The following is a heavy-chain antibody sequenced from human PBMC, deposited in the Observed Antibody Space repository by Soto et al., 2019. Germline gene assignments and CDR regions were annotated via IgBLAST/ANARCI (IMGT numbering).Heavy chain of an antibody. CDR1: GYSFTSYW. Sequence: GESLKISCKGSGYSFTSYWIGWVRQMPGKGLEWMGIIYPGDSDTRYSPSFQGQVTISADRSISTAYLQWSSLKASDTAMYYCASCVNSGYDLGYDYGMDVWGQGTTVTVSS. V-gene: IGHV5-51*01. CDR2: IYPGDSDT. D-gene: IGHD5-12*01. J-gene: IGHJ6*02. CDR3: ASCVNSGYDLGYDYGMDV.